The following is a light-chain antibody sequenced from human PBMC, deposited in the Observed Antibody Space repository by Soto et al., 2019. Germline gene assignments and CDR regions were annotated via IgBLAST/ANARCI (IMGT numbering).Light chain of an antibody. CDR3: QQYNNWPPIT. V-gene: IGKV3-15*01. CDR2: DAF. J-gene: IGKJ5*01. Sequence: EIVLTQSPGTLSLSPGESATLSCRASRSLDSGQLAWYQQKVGRAPRLLIHDAFMRATGIPARFSGSGSGTEFTLTINSLQSEDFAVYYCQQYNNWPPITFGQGTRLEIK. CDR1: RSLDSGQ.